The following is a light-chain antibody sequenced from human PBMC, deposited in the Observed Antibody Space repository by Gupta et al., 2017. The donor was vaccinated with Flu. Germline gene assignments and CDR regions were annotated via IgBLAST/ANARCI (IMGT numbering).Light chain of an antibody. J-gene: IGKJ2*01. Sequence: DIQMTQSPSSLSASVGDRVIITCRASQSISSYLNWYQQRPGKAPKLLIYAASSLQSGVPSRFSGSGSGTDITLTISRLQPEDFATYYCQQSDSTPSIFGQGTKMEIK. CDR2: AAS. CDR3: QQSDSTPSI. CDR1: QSISSY. V-gene: IGKV1-39*01.